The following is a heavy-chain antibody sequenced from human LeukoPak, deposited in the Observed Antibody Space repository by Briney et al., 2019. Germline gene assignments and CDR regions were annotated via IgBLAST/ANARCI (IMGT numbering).Heavy chain of an antibody. CDR1: GYTFTGYY. CDR3: ARDAAYYYGSGSYSD. CDR2: INSNSGDT. V-gene: IGHV1-2*02. J-gene: IGHJ4*02. D-gene: IGHD3-10*01. Sequence: ASVKVSCKASGYTFTGYYMHWVRQAPGQGLEWMGWINSNSGDTNYAQKFQGRVTMTRDTSISTAYMELSRLRSDDTAVYYCARDAAYYYGSGSYSDWGQGTLVTVSS.